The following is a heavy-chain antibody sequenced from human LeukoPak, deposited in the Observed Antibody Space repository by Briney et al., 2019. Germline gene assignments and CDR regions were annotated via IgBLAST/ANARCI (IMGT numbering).Heavy chain of an antibody. Sequence: GGSLRLSCAASGFTFSSYSMSWVRQAPGKGLEWVSYISSRSRIMYYADSVKGRFTISRDNAKNSLYLQMNSLRVEDTAVYYCARRLGVYSSDWENWFDPWGQGTLVTVSS. D-gene: IGHD6-25*01. V-gene: IGHV3-48*01. J-gene: IGHJ5*02. CDR3: ARRLGVYSSDWENWFDP. CDR2: ISSRSRIM. CDR1: GFTFSSYS.